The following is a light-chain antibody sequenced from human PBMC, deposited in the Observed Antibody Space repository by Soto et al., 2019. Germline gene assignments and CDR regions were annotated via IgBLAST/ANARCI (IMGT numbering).Light chain of an antibody. CDR1: QSISSW. V-gene: IGKV1-5*03. CDR3: HQYNSYLS. Sequence: DIQMTQSPSTLSASVGDRVTITCRASQSISSWLAWYQQKPGTAPKLLIYKASSLETGVPSRFIGSRSGTEFALTISSLQPDDFSTYYCHQYNSYLSFGQGTKVEVK. J-gene: IGKJ1*01. CDR2: KAS.